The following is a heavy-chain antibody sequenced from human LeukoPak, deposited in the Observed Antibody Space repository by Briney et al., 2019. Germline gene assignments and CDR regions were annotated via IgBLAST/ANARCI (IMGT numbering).Heavy chain of an antibody. D-gene: IGHD3-10*01. CDR1: GGSISSSSYY. Sequence: SETLSLTCTVSGGSISSSSYYWGWIRQPPGKGLEWIGEINHSGITTYNPSLKSRVSMSVDRSKNQFTLKLNSVTAADTAVYYCARKRQYSVSYAPYFEHWGQGTLVTVSS. J-gene: IGHJ1*01. CDR2: INHSGIT. CDR3: ARKRQYSVSYAPYFEH. V-gene: IGHV4-39*06.